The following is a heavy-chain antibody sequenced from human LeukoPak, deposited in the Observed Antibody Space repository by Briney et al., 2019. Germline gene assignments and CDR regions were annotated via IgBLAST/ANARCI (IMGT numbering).Heavy chain of an antibody. CDR3: ARAGYYDSSGYTFYDAFDI. CDR1: GGTFSSYA. Sequence: ASVKVSCKPSGGTFSSYAISWVRQAPGQGLEWMGGIIPIFGTANYAQKFQGRVTITTDESTSTAYMELSSLRSEDSAVYYCARAGYYDSSGYTFYDAFDIWGQGTMVTVSS. CDR2: IIPIFGTA. V-gene: IGHV1-69*05. J-gene: IGHJ3*02. D-gene: IGHD3-22*01.